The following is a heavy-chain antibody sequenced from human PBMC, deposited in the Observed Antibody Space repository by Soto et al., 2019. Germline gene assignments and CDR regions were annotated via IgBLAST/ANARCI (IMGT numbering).Heavy chain of an antibody. D-gene: IGHD6-13*01. CDR1: GGSISTYY. CDR2: IYYSGSA. V-gene: IGHV4-59*12. J-gene: IGHJ4*02. Sequence: SETLSLTCTVSGGSISTYYWSWIRQPPGKGLEWIGYIYYSGSANYNPSLKSRVTISVDISKSQFSLRLTSVTAADTAVYYCARYNAASGTYYFDFWGQGALVTVSS. CDR3: ARYNAASGTYYFDF.